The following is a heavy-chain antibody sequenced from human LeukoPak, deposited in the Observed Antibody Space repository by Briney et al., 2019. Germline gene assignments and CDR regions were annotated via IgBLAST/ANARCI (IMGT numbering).Heavy chain of an antibody. V-gene: IGHV4-39*07. D-gene: IGHD6-13*01. CDR1: GGSISSSTYY. Sequence: PSETLSLTCTVSGGSISSSTYYWGCIRQPPGKGLEWIGGIYYSGSTYYNPSLKSRVTISVDTSKNQFSLKLNSVTAADTAVYYCARDRGIAAAADAFGIWGQGTMVTVSS. J-gene: IGHJ3*02. CDR2: IYYSGST. CDR3: ARDRGIAAAADAFGI.